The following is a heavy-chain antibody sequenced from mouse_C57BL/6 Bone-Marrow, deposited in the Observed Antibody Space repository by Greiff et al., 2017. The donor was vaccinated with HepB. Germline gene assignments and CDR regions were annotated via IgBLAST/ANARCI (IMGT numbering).Heavy chain of an antibody. CDR2: INPNNGGT. V-gene: IGHV1-22*01. J-gene: IGHJ1*03. CDR1: GYTFTDYN. CDR3: ARSRGLRWYFDV. Sequence: VHVKQSGPELVKPGASVKMSCKASGYTFTDYNMHWVKQSHGKSLEWIGYINPNNGGTSYNQKFKGKATLTVNKSSSTAYMELRSLTSEDSAVYYCARSRGLRWYFDVWGTGTTVTVSS. D-gene: IGHD2-4*01.